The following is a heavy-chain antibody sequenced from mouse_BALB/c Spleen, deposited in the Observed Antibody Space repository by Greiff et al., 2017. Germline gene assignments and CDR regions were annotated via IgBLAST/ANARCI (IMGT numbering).Heavy chain of an antibody. Sequence: EVQVVESGGGLVQPGGSRKLSCAASGFTFSDYGMAWVRQAPGKGPEWVAFISNLAYSIYYADTVTGRFTISRENAKNTLYLEMSSLRSEDTAMYYCARTTVAYYAMDYWGQGTSVTVSS. CDR2: ISNLAYSI. CDR3: ARTTVAYYAMDY. J-gene: IGHJ4*01. V-gene: IGHV5-15*02. CDR1: GFTFSDYG. D-gene: IGHD1-1*01.